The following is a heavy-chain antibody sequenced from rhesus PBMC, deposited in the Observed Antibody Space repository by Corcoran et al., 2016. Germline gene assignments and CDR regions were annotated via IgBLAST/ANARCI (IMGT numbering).Heavy chain of an antibody. CDR2: IDPSDSDT. V-gene: IGHV5-2*01. CDR1: GYSFTSYW. D-gene: IGHD2-21*01. CDR3: AKGVIEYCTGSGCYGIDY. Sequence: EVQLVQSGAEVKRPGESLKISCKTSGYSFTSYWISWVRQMPGKGLEWMGAIDPSDSDTIYSPAFQGQVTISADKSISTAYLQWSSLKASDTATYYCAKGVIEYCTGSGCYGIDYWGQGVLVTVSS. J-gene: IGHJ4*01.